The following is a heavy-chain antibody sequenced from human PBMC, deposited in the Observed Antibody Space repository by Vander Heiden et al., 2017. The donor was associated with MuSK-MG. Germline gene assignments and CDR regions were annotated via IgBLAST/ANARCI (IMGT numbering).Heavy chain of an antibody. CDR2: ISSSGSTI. J-gene: IGHJ4*02. Sequence: EVQLVESGGGLVQPGGSLRLSCAASGFTFSSYEMNWVRQAPGKGLEWVSYISSSGSTIYYADSVKGRFTISRDNAKNSLYLQMNSLRAEDTAVYYCARGAITFGGEDYWGQGTLVTVSS. CDR3: ARGAITFGGEDY. CDR1: GFTFSSYE. V-gene: IGHV3-48*03. D-gene: IGHD3-16*01.